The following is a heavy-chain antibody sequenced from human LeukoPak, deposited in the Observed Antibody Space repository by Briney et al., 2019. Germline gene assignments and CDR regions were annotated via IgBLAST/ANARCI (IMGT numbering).Heavy chain of an antibody. V-gene: IGHV4-34*01. Sequence: SETLSLTCAVYGGSFSGYYWSWIRQPPGKGLEWIGEINHSGSTNYNPSLKSRVTISVDTSKNQFSLKLSSVTAADTAVYYCARGKSDYDSSGYPKGEYYFDYWGQGTLVTVSS. J-gene: IGHJ4*02. CDR1: GGSFSGYY. D-gene: IGHD3-22*01. CDR2: INHSGST. CDR3: ARGKSDYDSSGYPKGEYYFDY.